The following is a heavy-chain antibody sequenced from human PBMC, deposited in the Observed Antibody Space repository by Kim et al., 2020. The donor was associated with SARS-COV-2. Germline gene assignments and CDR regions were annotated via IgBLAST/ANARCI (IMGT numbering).Heavy chain of an antibody. CDR1: GFTFSSYS. Sequence: GGSLRLSGAASGFTFSSYSMNWVRQAPGKGLEWVSYISSSSGTIYYADSVKGRFTISRDNAKNSLYLQRNSLTDEDTAVYYWASDNVVEWLFLYYYGMDVWGQGTTVTVSS. J-gene: IGHJ6*02. D-gene: IGHD3-3*01. CDR2: ISSSSGTI. CDR3: ASDNVVEWLFLYYYGMDV. V-gene: IGHV3-48*02.